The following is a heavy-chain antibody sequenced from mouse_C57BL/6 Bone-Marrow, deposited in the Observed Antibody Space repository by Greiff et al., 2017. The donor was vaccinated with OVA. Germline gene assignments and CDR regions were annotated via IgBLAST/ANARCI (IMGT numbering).Heavy chain of an antibody. V-gene: IGHV1-42*01. Sequence: EVQLLESGPELVKPGASVKISCKASGYSFTGYYMNWVKQSPEKSLEWIGEINPSTGGTTYNQKFKAKATLTVDKSSSTAYMQLKSLTSEDSAVYYCARGGTSPFAYWGQRTLVTVSA. D-gene: IGHD4-1*01. CDR1: GYSFTGYY. J-gene: IGHJ3*01. CDR3: ARGGTSPFAY. CDR2: INPSTGGT.